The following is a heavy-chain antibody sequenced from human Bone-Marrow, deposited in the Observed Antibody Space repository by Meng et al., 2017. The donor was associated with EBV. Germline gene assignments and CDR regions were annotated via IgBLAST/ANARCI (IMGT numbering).Heavy chain of an antibody. Sequence: EVQLVESGXXLXKPGGXXRXXXXXXGFTFSSYSMNWVRQAPGKGLEWVSSISSSSSYIYYADSVKGRFTISRDNAKNSLYLQMNSLRAEDTAVYYRARDVNSGSYYGPGAVDYWGQGTLVTVSS. J-gene: IGHJ4*02. CDR2: ISSSSSYI. CDR1: GFTFSSYS. CDR3: ARDVNSGSYYGPGAVDY. D-gene: IGHD1-26*01. V-gene: IGHV3-21*01.